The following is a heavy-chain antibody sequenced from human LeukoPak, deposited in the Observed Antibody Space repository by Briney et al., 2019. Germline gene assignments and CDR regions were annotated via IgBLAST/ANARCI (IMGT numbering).Heavy chain of an antibody. CDR2: IYYDGST. CDR1: GGSISSSNW. V-gene: IGHV4-4*02. Sequence: SETLSLTCAVSGGSISSSNWWSWVRQPPGKGLEWIGSIYYDGSTYYNPSLKSRVTISVDTSKNQFSLKLSSVTAADTAVYYCARFHYCSSSICTDAFDIWGQGTMVTVSS. CDR3: ARFHYCSSSICTDAFDI. J-gene: IGHJ3*02. D-gene: IGHD2-2*01.